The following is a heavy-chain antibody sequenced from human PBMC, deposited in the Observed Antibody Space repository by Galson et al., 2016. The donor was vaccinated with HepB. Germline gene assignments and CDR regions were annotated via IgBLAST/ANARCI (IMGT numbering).Heavy chain of an antibody. CDR2: MSSDANVT. CDR1: GLNFSNSW. D-gene: IGHD3-10*01. CDR3: ARQIGGRGYFDF. V-gene: IGHV3-74*01. J-gene: IGHJ4*02. Sequence: SLRLSCAVSGLNFSNSWMHWVRQAPGKGLVWVSRMSSDANVTDYADSVKGRFTISRDNDKNTLSLQMNRLRAEDTALYYCARQIGGRGYFDFWGQGALVTVSS.